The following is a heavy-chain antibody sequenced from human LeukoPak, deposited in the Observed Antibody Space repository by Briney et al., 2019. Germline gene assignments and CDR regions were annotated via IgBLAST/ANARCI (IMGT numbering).Heavy chain of an antibody. Sequence: GGSLRLSCAASGFTFSSYSINWVRQAPGKGLEWVSSISSSSSYIYYADSVKGRFTISRDNAKNSLYLQMNSLRAEDTAVYYCARDFKLDYGDTYYFDYWGQGTLVTVSS. V-gene: IGHV3-21*01. CDR2: ISSSSSYI. CDR1: GFTFSSYS. D-gene: IGHD4-17*01. J-gene: IGHJ4*02. CDR3: ARDFKLDYGDTYYFDY.